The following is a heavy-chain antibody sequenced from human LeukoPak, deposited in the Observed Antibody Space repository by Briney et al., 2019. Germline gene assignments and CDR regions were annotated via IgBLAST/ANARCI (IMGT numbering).Heavy chain of an antibody. D-gene: IGHD3-22*01. J-gene: IGHJ4*02. Sequence: ASVKVSCKASGYTFTSYYMRWVRQAPGQGLEWMGIINPSGGSTSYAQKFQGRVTMTRDTSTSTVYMELSSLRSEDTAVYYCARGAPVLHDSSGYPVNLDYWGQGTLVTVSS. CDR3: ARGAPVLHDSSGYPVNLDY. CDR1: GYTFTSYY. V-gene: IGHV1-46*01. CDR2: INPSGGST.